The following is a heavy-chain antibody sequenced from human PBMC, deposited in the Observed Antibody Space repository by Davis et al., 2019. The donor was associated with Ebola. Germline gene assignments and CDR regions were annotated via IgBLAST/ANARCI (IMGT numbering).Heavy chain of an antibody. Sequence: PSETLSLTCAVNGGSFSGYYWSWIRQPPGKGLEWIGEINHSGSTNYNPSLKSRVTISLDTAKNQFSLKLSSVTAADTAVYYCAKSWFYYYYYMDVWGKGTTVTVSS. CDR1: GGSFSGYY. CDR2: INHSGST. J-gene: IGHJ6*03. D-gene: IGHD3-10*01. V-gene: IGHV4-34*01. CDR3: AKSWFYYYYYMDV.